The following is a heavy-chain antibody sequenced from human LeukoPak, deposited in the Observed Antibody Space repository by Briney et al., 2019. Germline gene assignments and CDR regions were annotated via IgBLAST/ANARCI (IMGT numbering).Heavy chain of an antibody. CDR2: INPNSGGT. CDR3: ARSTVAKFPFDF. D-gene: IGHD6-19*01. V-gene: IGHV1-2*06. CDR1: GYIFTVYY. Sequence: ASVKVSCKASGYIFTVYYMHWVRQAPGQGLEWMGRINPNSGGTNYAQKFQARVTMTRDTSITTTYLELTRLRSDDTAVYYCARSTVAKFPFDFWGQGTLVTVSS. J-gene: IGHJ4*02.